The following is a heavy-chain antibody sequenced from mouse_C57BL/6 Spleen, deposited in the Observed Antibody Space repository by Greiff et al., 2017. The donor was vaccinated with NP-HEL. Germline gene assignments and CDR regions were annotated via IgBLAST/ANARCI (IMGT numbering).Heavy chain of an antibody. V-gene: IGHV14-4*01. CDR2: IDPENGDT. CDR1: GFNIKDDY. J-gene: IGHJ2*01. Sequence: VQPQQSGAELVRPGASVKLSCTASGFNIKDDYMHWVKQRPEQGLEWIGWIDPENGDTEYASKFQGKATITADTSSNTAYLQLSSLTSEDTAVYYCTTGGVVLDYWGQGTTLTVSS. D-gene: IGHD1-1*01. CDR3: TTGGVVLDY.